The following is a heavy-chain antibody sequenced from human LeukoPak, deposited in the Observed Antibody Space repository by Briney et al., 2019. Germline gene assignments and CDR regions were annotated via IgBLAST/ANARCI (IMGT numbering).Heavy chain of an antibody. CDR2: ISYSGST. CDR1: GDSISGYY. CDR3: ARDTTAFDV. J-gene: IGHJ3*01. V-gene: IGHV4-59*01. Sequence: SGTLSLTCTVSGDSISGYYWSWIRQPPGKGLEWIGYISYSGSTNYNPSLKSRVTISLDTSKNQFSLKLNSVTAADTAVYYCARDTTAFDVWGQGTMVTVSS. D-gene: IGHD1-26*01.